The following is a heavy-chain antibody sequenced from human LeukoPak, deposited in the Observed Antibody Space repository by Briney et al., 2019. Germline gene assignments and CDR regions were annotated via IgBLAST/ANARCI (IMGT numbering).Heavy chain of an antibody. D-gene: IGHD3-10*01. CDR2: IYYSGST. CDR3: ARSPKPGAPKLYYFDY. J-gene: IGHJ4*02. CDR1: GGSISSYY. V-gene: IGHV4-59*01. Sequence: SETLSLTCTVSGGSISSYYWSWIRQPPGKGLEWIGYIYYSGSTNYNPSLKSRVTISVDTSKNQFSLKLSSVTAADTAVYYCARSPKPGAPKLYYFDYWGQGTLVTVSS.